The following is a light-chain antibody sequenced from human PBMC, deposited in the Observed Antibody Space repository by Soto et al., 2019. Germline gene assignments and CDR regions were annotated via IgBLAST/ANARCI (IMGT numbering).Light chain of an antibody. CDR2: DAY. J-gene: IGKJ1*01. CDR1: QSVSTW. Sequence: DIQMTQSPSTLSASVGDRVTITCRASQSVSTWLAWYQQKPGKAPKLLISDAYSLESGVPSRFSGSGSGSEFTLSISSLQPDDFATYYCQHYYTYPWTFGQGTKV. CDR3: QHYYTYPWT. V-gene: IGKV1-5*01.